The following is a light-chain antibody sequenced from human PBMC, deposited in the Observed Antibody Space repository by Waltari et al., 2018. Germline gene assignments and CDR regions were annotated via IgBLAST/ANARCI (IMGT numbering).Light chain of an antibody. CDR1: RNYVGRYDF. CDR2: GDN. J-gene: IGLJ2*01. CDR3: SSYAGLGPVL. V-gene: IGLV2-23*01. Sequence: QSALTQPASVSGSPGQSITIPCTGIRNYVGRYDFVSGYQQHPDRAPKVVISGDNKRPSGVPNRFSASNSGNTASLTISGLQAEDEAHYYCSSYAGLGPVLFGGGTKLTV.